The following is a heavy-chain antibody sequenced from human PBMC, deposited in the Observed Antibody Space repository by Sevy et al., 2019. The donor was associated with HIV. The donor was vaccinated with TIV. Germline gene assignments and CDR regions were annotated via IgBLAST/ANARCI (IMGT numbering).Heavy chain of an antibody. Sequence: SETQSLTCTVSGGPISSYYWSWIRQPPGKKLEWIGYIHYSGSTKYNPSLNSRVTMSVDTSKNQFSLKLTSVTAADTAVYYCARAPPVRSGDDSHNWFDPWGQGTLVTVSS. CDR2: IHYSGST. V-gene: IGHV4-59*01. CDR3: ARAPPVRSGDDSHNWFDP. D-gene: IGHD5-12*01. CDR1: GGPISSYY. J-gene: IGHJ5*02.